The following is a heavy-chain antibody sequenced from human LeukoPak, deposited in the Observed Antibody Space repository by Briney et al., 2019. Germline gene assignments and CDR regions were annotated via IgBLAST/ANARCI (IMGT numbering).Heavy chain of an antibody. J-gene: IGHJ4*02. CDR1: GYSISSGYY. D-gene: IGHD3-22*01. CDR3: ARSLRRNSSGYYLG. CDR2: IYHSGST. Sequence: PSETLSLTCTVSGYSISSGYYWGWIRQPPGKGLEWIGSIYHSGSTYYNPSLKSRVTISVDTSKNQFSLKLSSVTAADTAVYYCARSLRRNSSGYYLGWGQGTLVTVSS. V-gene: IGHV4-38-2*02.